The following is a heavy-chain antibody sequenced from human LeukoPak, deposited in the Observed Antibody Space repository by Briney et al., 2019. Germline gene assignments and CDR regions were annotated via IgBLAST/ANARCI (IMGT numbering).Heavy chain of an antibody. D-gene: IGHD3-3*01. CDR1: GGSISSSSYY. CDR2: TYHSGST. Sequence: PSETLSLTCTVSGGSISSSSYYWGWIRQPPGKGLEWIGSTYHSGSTYYNPSLKSRVTISVDTSKNQFSLKLSSVTAADTAVYYCARAPGYGVDAFDIWGQGTMVTVSS. J-gene: IGHJ3*02. V-gene: IGHV4-39*07. CDR3: ARAPGYGVDAFDI.